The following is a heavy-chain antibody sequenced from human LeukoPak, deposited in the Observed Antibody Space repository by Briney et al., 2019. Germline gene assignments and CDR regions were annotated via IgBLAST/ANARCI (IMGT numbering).Heavy chain of an antibody. J-gene: IGHJ5*02. CDR3: ARAYSSGWYFVDWFDP. Sequence: SETLSLTCSVSGGSIGSYYWSWIRQTPGKGLEWIGYIDYRGKTDYNPSLKSRVTISVDTSKNQFSLKLSSVTAADTAVYYCARAYSSGWYFVDWFDPWGQGTLVTVSS. D-gene: IGHD6-19*01. V-gene: IGHV4-59*01. CDR2: IDYRGKT. CDR1: GGSIGSYY.